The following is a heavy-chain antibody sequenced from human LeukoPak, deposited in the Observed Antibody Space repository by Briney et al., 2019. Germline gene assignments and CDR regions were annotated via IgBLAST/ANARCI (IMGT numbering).Heavy chain of an antibody. CDR1: GGSISSYY. CDR2: IYYSEST. J-gene: IGHJ4*02. Sequence: SETLSLTCTVSGGSISSYYWSWIQQPPGKGLEWIGYIYYSESTNYNPSLKSRVTISVDTSKNQFSLKLSSVTAADTAVYYCARGLLIIDYWGQGTLVTVSS. D-gene: IGHD3-10*01. V-gene: IGHV4-59*01. CDR3: ARGLLIIDY.